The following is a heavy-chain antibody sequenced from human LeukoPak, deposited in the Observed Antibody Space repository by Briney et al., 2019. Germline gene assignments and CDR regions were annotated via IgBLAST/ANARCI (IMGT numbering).Heavy chain of an antibody. Sequence: SSETLSLTCTVSGASVSSGGYYWSWIRQRAGKGLEWIGYIHYSGDTYSNPSLKSRVAVSLDTSKNQFSLKLTSVTAADTAVYYCAKYDIPDYWGQGTLVTVSS. CDR1: GASVSSGGYY. D-gene: IGHD3-9*01. J-gene: IGHJ4*02. CDR3: AKYDIPDY. V-gene: IGHV4-31*03. CDR2: IHYSGDT.